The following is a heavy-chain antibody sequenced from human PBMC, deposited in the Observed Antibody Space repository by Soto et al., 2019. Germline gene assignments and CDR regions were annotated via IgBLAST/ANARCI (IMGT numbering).Heavy chain of an antibody. J-gene: IGHJ4*02. D-gene: IGHD3-10*01. Sequence: SEPMPLTCTVSDGSSSSRSYYCGWNHQPPGKGLEWIGRINHSGSTNYNPSLKSRVTISVDTSKNQFSLKLSSVTAADTAVYYCARGGEWPTYYFDYWGQGTLVTVSS. CDR1: DGSSSSRSYY. CDR3: ARGGEWPTYYFDY. CDR2: INHSGST. V-gene: IGHV4-39*07.